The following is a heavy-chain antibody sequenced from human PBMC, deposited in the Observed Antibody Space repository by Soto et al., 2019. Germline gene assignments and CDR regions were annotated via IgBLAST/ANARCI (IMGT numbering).Heavy chain of an antibody. D-gene: IGHD6-25*01. CDR2: ISGSGGST. V-gene: IGHV3-23*01. CDR1: GFTFSSYA. J-gene: IGHJ6*02. CDR3: AKRSSAGGSMDV. Sequence: HPGGSLRLSCAASGFTFSSYAMSWVRQAPGKGLEWVSAISGSGGSTYYADSVKGRFAISRDNSKNTLYLQMNSLRAEDTAVYYCAKRSSAGGSMDVWGQGTTVTVSS.